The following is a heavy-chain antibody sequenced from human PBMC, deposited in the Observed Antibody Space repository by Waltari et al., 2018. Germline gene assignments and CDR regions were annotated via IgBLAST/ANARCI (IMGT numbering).Heavy chain of an antibody. CDR2: INPNSGGT. J-gene: IGHJ4*02. CDR1: GYTFTGYY. CDR3: ARDGGYCSGGSCYSGVDY. Sequence: QVQLVQSGAEVKKPGASVKVSCKASGYTFTGYYMHWVRQAPGPGLEGMGWINPNSGGTNYSQKFQGRVTMTRDTSISTAYMDLSRLRSDDTAVYYCARDGGYCSGGSCYSGVDYWGQGTLVTVSS. V-gene: IGHV1-2*02. D-gene: IGHD2-15*01.